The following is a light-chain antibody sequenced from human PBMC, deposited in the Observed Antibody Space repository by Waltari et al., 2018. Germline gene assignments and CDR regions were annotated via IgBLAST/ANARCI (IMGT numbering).Light chain of an antibody. CDR3: TSFTGAASWV. CDR2: EVS. CDR1: SSDVGGYTY. V-gene: IGLV2-14*01. Sequence: QSALTQPASVSGSPGPSITISCTGTSSDVGGYTYVSWLQQHPGRAPKLIIYEVSHRPSGVSGRFSGSKSANTASLTISGLQTEDEADYYCTSFTGAASWVFGAGTKVTV. J-gene: IGLJ3*02.